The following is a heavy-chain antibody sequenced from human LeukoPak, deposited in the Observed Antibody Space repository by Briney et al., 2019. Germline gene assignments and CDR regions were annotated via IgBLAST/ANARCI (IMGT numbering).Heavy chain of an antibody. J-gene: IGHJ4*02. CDR2: ISSSSNYI. CDR1: GFTFNNYG. D-gene: IGHD3-10*01. CDR3: ARDVVTMVRAFDC. Sequence: GGSLRLSCTASGFTFNNYGMTWVRQAPGKGLEWVSSISSSSNYIYYADSVEGRFTISRDNAKNSLYLQMNSLRAEDTAVYYCARDVVTMVRAFDCWGQGTLVTVSS. V-gene: IGHV3-21*01.